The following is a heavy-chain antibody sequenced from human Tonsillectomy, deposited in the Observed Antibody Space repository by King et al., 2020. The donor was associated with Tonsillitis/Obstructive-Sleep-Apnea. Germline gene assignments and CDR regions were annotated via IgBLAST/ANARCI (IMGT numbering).Heavy chain of an antibody. CDR2: IRSSSRTI. CDR3: AREAVRYDFWSGLNWFDP. CDR1: GFTFRSYS. Sequence: QLVQSGGGLVQPGGSLRLSCAASGFTFRSYSMNWVRQSPGKGVEWVSYIRSSSRTIYYVDSVKGRFTISRDNAKNSLYLQRNSQRDEDTAVYYCAREAVRYDFWSGLNWFDPWGQGTLVTVSS. D-gene: IGHD3-3*01. J-gene: IGHJ5*02. V-gene: IGHV3-48*02.